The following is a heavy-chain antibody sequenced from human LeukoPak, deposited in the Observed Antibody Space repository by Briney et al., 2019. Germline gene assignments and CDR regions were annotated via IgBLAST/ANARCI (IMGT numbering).Heavy chain of an antibody. CDR3: ARRNRLEMATVYYSYYYMDV. Sequence: SETLSLTCAVYGGSFSGYYWRWIRQPPGKGREWGGEINHRGSTYYNPSLKSPVTIAVDTTKNQFSLQRCLVTAADTAVYYCARRNRLEMATVYYSYYYMDVWGKGTTVTISS. CDR2: INHRGST. D-gene: IGHD5-24*01. V-gene: IGHV4-34*01. CDR1: GGSFSGYY. J-gene: IGHJ6*03.